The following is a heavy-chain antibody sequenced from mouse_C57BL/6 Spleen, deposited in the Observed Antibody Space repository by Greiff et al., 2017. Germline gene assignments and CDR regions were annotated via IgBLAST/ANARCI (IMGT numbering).Heavy chain of an antibody. V-gene: IGHV1-69*01. CDR2: IDPSDSYT. Sequence: QVQLQQSGAELVMPGASVKLSCKASGYTFTSYWMHWVKQRPGQGLEWIGEIDPSDSYTNYNQKFKGKSTLTVDKSSSTAYMQLSSLTSEDSAVYYCATMVTTVDYWGQGTTLTVSS. J-gene: IGHJ2*01. CDR3: ATMVTTVDY. D-gene: IGHD2-2*01. CDR1: GYTFTSYW.